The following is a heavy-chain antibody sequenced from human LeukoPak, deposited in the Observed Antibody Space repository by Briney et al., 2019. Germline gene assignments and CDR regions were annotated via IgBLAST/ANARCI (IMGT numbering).Heavy chain of an antibody. CDR3: ARTTEGYAGGPGYSYYYYMDV. V-gene: IGHV4-4*07. CDR1: GGSISNYY. Sequence: SETLSLTCNVSGGSISNYYWNWIRQPAGKGLEWIGRFYARGNTNYNPSLKSRVTISVDTSKNQVSLKLRSVTAADTAVYYCARTTEGYAGGPGYSYYYYMDVWGKGTTVTISS. D-gene: IGHD5-12*01. J-gene: IGHJ6*03. CDR2: FYARGNT.